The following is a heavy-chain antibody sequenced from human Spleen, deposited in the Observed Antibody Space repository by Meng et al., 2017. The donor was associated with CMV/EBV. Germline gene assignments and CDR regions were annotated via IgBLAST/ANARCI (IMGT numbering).Heavy chain of an antibody. CDR2: MYYSGST. Sequence: GSLRLSCIVSGGSISTYYWSWIRQPPGKGLEWIGSMYYSGSTYYNPSLKSRVTISVDTSKNQFSLKLNSVTAADTAVYYCARDRISIATADTLYYFDYWGQGTLVTVSS. CDR3: ARDRISIATADTLYYFDY. J-gene: IGHJ4*02. D-gene: IGHD6-13*01. CDR1: GGSISTYY. V-gene: IGHV4-59*12.